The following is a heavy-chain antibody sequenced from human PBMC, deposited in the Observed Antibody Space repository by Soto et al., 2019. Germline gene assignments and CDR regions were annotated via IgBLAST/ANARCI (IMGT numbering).Heavy chain of an antibody. Sequence: PSETLSLTCAVSGGSIDSGAYSLSWIRQPPGKGLEWIGYVTHTGTAYSIPSLNGRLTLSVDSSQTQFSLKLTSVTAADSAVYYCARIHWTQRSLDYWGRGILVTVS. D-gene: IGHD3-3*01. CDR3: ARIHWTQRSLDY. J-gene: IGHJ4*02. CDR2: VTHTGTA. V-gene: IGHV4-30-2*01. CDR1: GGSIDSGAYS.